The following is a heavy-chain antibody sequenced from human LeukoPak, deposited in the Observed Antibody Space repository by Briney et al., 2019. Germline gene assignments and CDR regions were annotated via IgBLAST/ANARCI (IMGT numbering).Heavy chain of an antibody. V-gene: IGHV3-49*04. CDR1: GFIFGDYA. D-gene: IGHD5-12*01. CDR2: IRREGYGDTK. J-gene: IGHJ4*02. Sequence: PGRSLRLSCTTSGFIFGDYAITWVRQAPGKGLEWVGFIRREGYGDTKDYAASVKGRFTISRDNSKSIAYLQMNTLKTEDTGVYYCTRGREYSTYWGQGTLVTVTS. CDR3: TRGREYSTY.